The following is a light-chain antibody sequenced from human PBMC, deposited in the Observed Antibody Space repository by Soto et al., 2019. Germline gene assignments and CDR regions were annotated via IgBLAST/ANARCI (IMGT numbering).Light chain of an antibody. CDR1: QSISNW. V-gene: IGKV1-5*03. CDR3: KQFYNYPIT. J-gene: IGKJ4*01. CDR2: LAS. Sequence: DIQMTQSPSALSASVGDRVTITCRASQSISNWLAWYQQKPGKAPKVLIYLASSLESGVPSRFSGSGSVTEFTLTIISLQPDNFATYYCKQFYNYPITFGGGTKVEIK.